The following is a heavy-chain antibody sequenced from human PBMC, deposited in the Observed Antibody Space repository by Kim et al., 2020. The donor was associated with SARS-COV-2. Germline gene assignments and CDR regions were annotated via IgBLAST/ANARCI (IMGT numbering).Heavy chain of an antibody. CDR3: ARSGYYGLSLYYFDY. V-gene: IGHV1-69*13. J-gene: IGHJ4*02. CDR1: GGTFSSYA. CDR2: IIPIFGTA. D-gene: IGHD3-10*01. Sequence: SVKVSCKASGGTFSSYAISWVRQAPGQGLEWMGGIIPIFGTANYAQKFQGRVTITADESTSTAYMELSSLRSEDTAVYYCARSGYYGLSLYYFDYWGQGTLVTVSS.